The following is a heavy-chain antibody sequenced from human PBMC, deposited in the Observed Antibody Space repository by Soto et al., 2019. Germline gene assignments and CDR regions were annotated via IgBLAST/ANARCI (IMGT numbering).Heavy chain of an antibody. CDR3: TTDVLWFGESY. CDR1: GGSISGYY. D-gene: IGHD3-10*01. J-gene: IGHJ4*02. V-gene: IGHV4-59*01. Sequence: SETLSLTCTVSGGSISGYYWSWIRQPPGKGLEWIGYLYYSGNTNYNPSLKSRVTMSVDTSKNQFSLKLSSVTAADTAVYYCTTDVLWFGESYWGQGTLVTVSS. CDR2: LYYSGNT.